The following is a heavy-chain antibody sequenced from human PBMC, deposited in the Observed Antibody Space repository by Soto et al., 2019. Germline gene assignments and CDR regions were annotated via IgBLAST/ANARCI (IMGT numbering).Heavy chain of an antibody. V-gene: IGHV3-23*01. CDR2: NTGSGDRT. CDR1: GFTFSYCA. CDR3: AMSHHWWSPGSDY. J-gene: IGHJ4*02. D-gene: IGHD3-16*01. Sequence: EVQLLESGGGLVQPGGSLRLSCTASGFTFSYCAMTWVRQTPGKGLEWVSTNTGSGDRTSYSDSVEGRFTISRDNSNNALYLQMNSPTVEATAIYYCAMSHHWWSPGSDYCGLGTVLSVSS.